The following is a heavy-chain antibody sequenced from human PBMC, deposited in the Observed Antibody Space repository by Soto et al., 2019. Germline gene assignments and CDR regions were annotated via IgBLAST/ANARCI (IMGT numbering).Heavy chain of an antibody. V-gene: IGHV4-59*01. J-gene: IGHJ5*01. CDR1: GDSISSFS. D-gene: IGHD3-9*01. CDR3: ARVVSEDYDMLTGYWWYYWFDP. CDR2: GHYSGST. Sequence: SETLSLTCTVSGDSISSFSWSWIRQPPGKGLEWIGYGHYSGSTNYNPSLRSRVTISVDTSKNQFSLELTSVTAADTAVYYCARVVSEDYDMLTGYWWYYWFDPGGLGTLVTASS.